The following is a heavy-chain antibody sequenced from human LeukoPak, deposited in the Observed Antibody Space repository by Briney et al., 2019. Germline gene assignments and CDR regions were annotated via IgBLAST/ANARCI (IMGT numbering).Heavy chain of an antibody. D-gene: IGHD7-27*01. J-gene: IGHJ3*01. CDR1: AFTFSDYS. CDR3: AREDDSWGPNNLDL. Sequence: GGSLRLSCAASAFTFSDYSMNWVRQAPGKGLEWISYIDTSSSTMYYADSVMGRFTISRDNAKESPYLQMNSLRDEDTAVYYCAREDDSWGPNNLDLWGQGTMVTVS. V-gene: IGHV3-48*02. CDR2: IDTSSSTM.